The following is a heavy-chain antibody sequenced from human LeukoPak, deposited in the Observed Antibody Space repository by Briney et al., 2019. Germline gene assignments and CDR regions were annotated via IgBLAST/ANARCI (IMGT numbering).Heavy chain of an antibody. CDR2: IKSKTDGGTT. D-gene: IGHD2-15*01. J-gene: IGHJ2*01. V-gene: IGHV3-15*01. CDR1: GFTFSNAW. Sequence: GGSLRLSCAASGFTFSNAWMSWVRQAPGKGLEWVGRIKSKTDGGTTDYAAPVKGRFTISRDNSKNTLYLQMNSLRAEDTAVYYCARDLHGYCGGGSCSSYWYFDLWGRGTLVTVSS. CDR3: ARDLHGYCGGGSCSSYWYFDL.